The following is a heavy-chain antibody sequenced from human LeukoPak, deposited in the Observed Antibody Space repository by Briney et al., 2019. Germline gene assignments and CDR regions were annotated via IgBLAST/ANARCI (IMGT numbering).Heavy chain of an antibody. CDR1: GFTFSSYS. V-gene: IGHV3-48*04. D-gene: IGHD6-13*01. J-gene: IGHJ6*02. CDR3: ARAPPLIAAAGDYYYYYGMDV. CDR2: ISSSSSTI. Sequence: GGSLRLSCAASGFTFSSYSMNWARQAPGKGLEWVSYISSSSSTIYYADSVKGRFTISRDNAKNSLYLQMNSLRAEDTAVYYCARAPPLIAAAGDYYYYYGMDVWGQGTTVTVSS.